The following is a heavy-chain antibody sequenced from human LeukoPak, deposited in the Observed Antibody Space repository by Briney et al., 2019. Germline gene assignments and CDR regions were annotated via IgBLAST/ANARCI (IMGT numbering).Heavy chain of an antibody. CDR3: AGGRGRGSRHYYYGMDV. V-gene: IGHV1-69*13. D-gene: IGHD1-1*01. Sequence: ASVKVSCKASGGTFSSYAISWVRQAPGQGLEWMGGIIPIFGTANYAQKFQGRVTITADESTSTAYMELSSLRSEDTAVYYCAGGRGRGSRHYYYGMDVWGQGTTVTVSS. CDR1: GGTFSSYA. J-gene: IGHJ6*02. CDR2: IIPIFGTA.